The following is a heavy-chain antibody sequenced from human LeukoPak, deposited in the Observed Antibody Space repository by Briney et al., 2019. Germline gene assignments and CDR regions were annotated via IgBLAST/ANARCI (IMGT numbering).Heavy chain of an antibody. CDR2: IDYIGST. Sequence: SETLSLTRTVSGGSISNYYWSWIRQPPGEGLEWIGYIDYIGSTTYNPSLTSRVTISIDTSKNQFSLRLSSVTAADTAVYYCARGRGDSKGTSFHYWGQGTLVTVSA. CDR3: ARGRGDSKGTSFHY. V-gene: IGHV4-59*01. D-gene: IGHD3-22*01. CDR1: GGSISNYY. J-gene: IGHJ4*02.